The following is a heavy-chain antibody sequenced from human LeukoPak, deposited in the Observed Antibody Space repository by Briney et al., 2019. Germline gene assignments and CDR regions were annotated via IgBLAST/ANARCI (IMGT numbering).Heavy chain of an antibody. CDR3: ARPPPIHDFWSGPHPYSYYTDV. CDR2: IYTTGST. D-gene: IGHD3-3*01. Sequence: SETLSLTCTVSGGSISSGSYYWTWTRQPAGKGLEWIGRIYTTGSTNYNPSLKSRVTIPMDTSKNQFSLKLSSVTAADTAVYYCARPPPIHDFWSGPHPYSYYTDVWGKGTTVTVSS. J-gene: IGHJ6*03. CDR1: GGSISSGSYY. V-gene: IGHV4-61*02.